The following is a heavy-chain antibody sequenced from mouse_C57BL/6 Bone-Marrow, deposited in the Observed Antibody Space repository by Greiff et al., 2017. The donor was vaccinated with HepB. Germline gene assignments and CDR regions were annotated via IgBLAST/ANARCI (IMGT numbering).Heavy chain of an antibody. CDR1: GYAFSSSW. CDR3: ARTSYYYGSSYFYYAMDY. J-gene: IGHJ4*01. CDR2: IYPGDGDT. Sequence: QVQLQQSGPELVKPGASVKISCKASGYAFSSSWMNWVKQSPVKRLEWIGRIYPGDGDTNYNGKFKGKATLTADKSSSTAYRQLSSLTSEDSAVYFCARTSYYYGSSYFYYAMDYWGQGTSVTVSS. D-gene: IGHD1-1*01. V-gene: IGHV1-82*01.